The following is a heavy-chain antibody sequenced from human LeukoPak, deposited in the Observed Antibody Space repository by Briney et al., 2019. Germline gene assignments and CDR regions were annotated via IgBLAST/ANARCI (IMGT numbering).Heavy chain of an antibody. Sequence: SETLSLTCTVSGGSVSSTTYYWSWIRQPPGKGLEWIAGINYSGSTYYNPSLKSRVTISVDTSENQFSLKLSSVTAADTAVYYCARYVVYGSGKYYFDYWGQGTLVTVSS. V-gene: IGHV4-39*01. CDR3: ARYVVYGSGKYYFDY. CDR1: GGSVSSTTYY. J-gene: IGHJ4*02. CDR2: INYSGST. D-gene: IGHD3-10*01.